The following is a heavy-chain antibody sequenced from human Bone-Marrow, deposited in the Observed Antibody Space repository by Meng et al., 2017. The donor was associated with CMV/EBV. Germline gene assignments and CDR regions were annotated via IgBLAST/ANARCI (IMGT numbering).Heavy chain of an antibody. J-gene: IGHJ6*02. CDR1: GGSISSGDYY. CDR2: IYYSGST. CDR3: ARECGIAAALLDYGMDV. V-gene: IGHV4-30-4*08. Sequence: SETLSLTCTVSGGSISSGDYYWSWIRQPPGKGLEWIGYIYYSGSTYYNPSLKSRVTISVDTSKNQFSLKLSSVTAADTAVYYCARECGIAAALLDYGMDVWGQGTTVTVSS. D-gene: IGHD6-13*01.